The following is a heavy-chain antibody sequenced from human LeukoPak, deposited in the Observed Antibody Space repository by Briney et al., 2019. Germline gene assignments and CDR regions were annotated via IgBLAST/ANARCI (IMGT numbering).Heavy chain of an antibody. V-gene: IGHV4-34*01. CDR3: ARFRGSSVPYYYYGMDV. D-gene: IGHD6-19*01. CDR2: INHSGST. J-gene: IGHJ6*02. Sequence: KPSETLSLTCAVYGGSFSGYYWSWIRQPPGKGLEWIAEINHSGSTNYNPSLKSRVTISVDTSKNQFSLKLSSVTAADTAVYYCARFRGSSVPYYYYGMDVWGQGTTVTVSS. CDR1: GGSFSGYY.